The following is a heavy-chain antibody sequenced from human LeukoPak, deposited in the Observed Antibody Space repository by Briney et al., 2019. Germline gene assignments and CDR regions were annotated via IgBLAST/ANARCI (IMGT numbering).Heavy chain of an antibody. CDR2: IYYSGST. Sequence: SETLSLTCTVSGGSISNYYWSWIRQPPTKGLECIGYIYYSGSTNYNPSLKSRVTISVDTSKNQFSLKLGSVTAADTAVYYCARIIIGSGRSERTNWFDPWGQGTLVTVSS. V-gene: IGHV4-59*01. CDR1: GGSISNYY. CDR3: ARIIIGSGRSERTNWFDP. D-gene: IGHD6-19*01. J-gene: IGHJ5*02.